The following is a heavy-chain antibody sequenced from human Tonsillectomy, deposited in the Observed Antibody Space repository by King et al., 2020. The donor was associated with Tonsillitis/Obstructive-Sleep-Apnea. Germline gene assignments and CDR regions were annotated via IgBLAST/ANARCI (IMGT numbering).Heavy chain of an antibody. D-gene: IGHD3-3*01. CDR3: AKSAAFAVVTPLGGLDY. CDR1: GFTFDDYT. V-gene: IGHV3-43*01. Sequence: VQLVESGGVVVQPGGSLRLSCAASGFTFDDYTMHWVRQAPGKGLEWVSLITWDSSSTYYSDSVKGRFTISRDNSKNSLFLQMNSLRNEDTALYYCAKSAAFAVVTPLGGLDYWGQGTLVTVSS. CDR2: ITWDSSST. J-gene: IGHJ4*02.